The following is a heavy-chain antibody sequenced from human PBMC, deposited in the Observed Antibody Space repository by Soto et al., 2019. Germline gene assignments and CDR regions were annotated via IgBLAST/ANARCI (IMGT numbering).Heavy chain of an antibody. J-gene: IGHJ5*02. D-gene: IGHD1-26*01. CDR2: IEYSGRT. V-gene: IGHV4-59*01. CDR3: ARDIRSVGVTCWFDP. CDR1: GGSIRDYY. Sequence: QVQLQESGPGLVKVSETLSLTCAVSGGSIRDYYWSWIRQAPGQGLEWVADIEYSGRTNYNPSLNSRLTISVDTSNSQFSLKLRSLTAADTAVYYCARDIRSVGVTCWFDPWGQGTQVTVSS.